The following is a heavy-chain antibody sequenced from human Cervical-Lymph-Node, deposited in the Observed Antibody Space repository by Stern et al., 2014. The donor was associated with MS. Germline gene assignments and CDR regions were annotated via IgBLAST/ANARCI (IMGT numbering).Heavy chain of an antibody. CDR3: ARDGDYDSSGYPTD. Sequence: QMQLVQSGGGVVQPGRSLRLSCAASGFSFSSFGMHWVRQAPGKGLEWVAVIWYDGSNKYYTDSVKGRFTISRDNSKNTLFLQMNSLRAEDTAVYYCARDGDYDSSGYPTDWGQGTLVTVSS. CDR1: GFSFSSFG. J-gene: IGHJ4*02. V-gene: IGHV3-33*01. CDR2: IWYDGSNK. D-gene: IGHD3-22*01.